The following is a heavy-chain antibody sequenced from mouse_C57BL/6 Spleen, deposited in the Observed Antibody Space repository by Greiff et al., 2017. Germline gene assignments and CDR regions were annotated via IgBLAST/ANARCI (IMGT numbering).Heavy chain of an antibody. CDR3: APGTGGYYAMDY. Sequence: VQRVESGPELVKPGASVKISCKASGYAFSSSWMNWVKQRPGKGLEWIGRIYPGDGDTNYNGKFKGKATLTADKSSSTAYMQLSSLTSEDSAVYFCAPGTGGYYAMDYWGQGTSVTVSS. CDR2: IYPGDGDT. CDR1: GYAFSSSW. J-gene: IGHJ4*01. D-gene: IGHD4-1*01. V-gene: IGHV1-82*01.